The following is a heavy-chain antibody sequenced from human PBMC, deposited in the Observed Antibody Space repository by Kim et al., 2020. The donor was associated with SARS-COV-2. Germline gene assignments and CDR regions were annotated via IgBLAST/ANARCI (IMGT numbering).Heavy chain of an antibody. CDR2: INGSDGTT. CDR3: MKGGWGWIWDH. Sequence: GGSLRLSCTTSGFTFTGYAMSWVRQAPGKGLEWVSGINGSDGTTYYVDSVKGRFTISRDNSKNTLYLQMNSLRADDTAVYYCMKGGWGWIWDHWGQGTRVTVSS. CDR1: GFTFTGYA. J-gene: IGHJ4*02. V-gene: IGHV3-23*01. D-gene: IGHD2-2*03.